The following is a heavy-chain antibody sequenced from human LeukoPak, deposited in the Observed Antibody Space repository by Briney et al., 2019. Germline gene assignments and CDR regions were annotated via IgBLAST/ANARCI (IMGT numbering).Heavy chain of an antibody. J-gene: IGHJ5*02. Sequence: SETLSLTCTVSGGSISSYYWSWIRQPPGKGLEWIGYIYYSGSTNYNPSLKSRVTISVDTSKNQFSLKLSSVTAADTAVYYCARARRNDFWSGYSLNWFDPWGHGTLVTVSS. D-gene: IGHD3-3*01. V-gene: IGHV4-59*01. CDR3: ARARRNDFWSGYSLNWFDP. CDR2: IYYSGST. CDR1: GGSISSYY.